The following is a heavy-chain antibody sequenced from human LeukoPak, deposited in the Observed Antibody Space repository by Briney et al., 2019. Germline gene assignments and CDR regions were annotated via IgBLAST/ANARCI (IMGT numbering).Heavy chain of an antibody. J-gene: IGHJ4*02. CDR1: GFTFSNYW. D-gene: IGHD3-16*01. V-gene: IGHV3-74*01. Sequence: GGSLRLSCAASGFTFSNYWMHWVRQAPGKGLVWVSRINTDGSSTSYVDSVKGRFTISRDNAKNSLYLQMNSLRAEDTAVYYCARAGYMITFGGAIDYWGQGTLVTVSS. CDR2: INTDGSST. CDR3: ARAGYMITFGGAIDY.